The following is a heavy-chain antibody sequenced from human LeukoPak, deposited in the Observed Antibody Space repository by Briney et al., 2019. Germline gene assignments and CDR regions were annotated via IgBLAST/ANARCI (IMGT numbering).Heavy chain of an antibody. D-gene: IGHD5-24*01. Sequence: GGSLRLSCAASGFTFDDYAMHWVRQAPGKGLEWVSGISWNSGSIGYADSVKGRFTISRDNAKNSLYLQMNSLRAEDTAVYYCARGGEATIYYFDYWGQGTLVTVSS. V-gene: IGHV3-9*01. J-gene: IGHJ4*02. CDR3: ARGGEATIYYFDY. CDR2: ISWNSGSI. CDR1: GFTFDDYA.